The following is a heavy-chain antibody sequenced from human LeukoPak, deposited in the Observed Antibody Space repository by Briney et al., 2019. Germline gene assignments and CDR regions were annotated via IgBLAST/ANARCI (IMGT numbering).Heavy chain of an antibody. J-gene: IGHJ4*02. CDR2: ISGSGGST. Sequence: HSGGSLRLSCAASGFTFSIYAMSWVRQAQGKGLEWVSAISGSGGSTYYADSVKGRFTISRDNSKNTLYLQMNSLRAEDTAVYYCAKEEGIVGARFDYWGQGTLVTVSS. CDR3: AKEEGIVGARFDY. V-gene: IGHV3-23*01. D-gene: IGHD1-26*01. CDR1: GFTFSIYA.